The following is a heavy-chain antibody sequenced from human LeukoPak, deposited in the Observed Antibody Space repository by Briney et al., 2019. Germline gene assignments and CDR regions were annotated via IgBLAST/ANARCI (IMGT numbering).Heavy chain of an antibody. CDR3: ARLLDY. CDR2: INHSGST. Sequence: PSETLSLTCAVYGGSFSGYYWSWIRQPPGKGLEWIGEINHSGSTNYNPFLKSRVTISVDTSKNQFSLKLSSVTAADTAVYYCARLLDYWGQGTLVTVSS. V-gene: IGHV4-34*01. J-gene: IGHJ4*02. CDR1: GGSFSGYY.